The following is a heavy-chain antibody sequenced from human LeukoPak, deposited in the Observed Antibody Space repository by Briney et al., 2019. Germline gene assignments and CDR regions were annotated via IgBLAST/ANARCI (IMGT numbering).Heavy chain of an antibody. D-gene: IGHD5-24*01. CDR3: ARIDRGGYNYPFYFDY. CDR2: FDPDDGET. CDR1: GYSLAELS. J-gene: IGHJ4*02. V-gene: IGHV1-24*01. Sequence: GASVKVSCKVSGYSLAELSIHWVRQAPGKGLEWMGGFDPDDGETIYAQKFQGRVTMTEDTSVDIAYMELSSLKSEDTAVYYCARIDRGGYNYPFYFDYWGQGTLVTVSS.